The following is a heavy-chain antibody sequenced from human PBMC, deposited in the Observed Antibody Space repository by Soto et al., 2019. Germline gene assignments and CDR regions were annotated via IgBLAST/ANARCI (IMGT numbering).Heavy chain of an antibody. CDR1: GYTFTSYD. V-gene: IGHV1-8*01. Sequence: ASVKVCCKASGYTFTSYDSKWVRQATGQGLEWMGWMNPNSGNTGYAQKFQGRVTMTRNTSISTAYMELSSLRSEDTAVYYCARGRVSSGYDLWYYYYYMDVWGKGTTVTVSS. CDR3: ARGRVSSGYDLWYYYYYMDV. D-gene: IGHD5-12*01. CDR2: MNPNSGNT. J-gene: IGHJ6*03.